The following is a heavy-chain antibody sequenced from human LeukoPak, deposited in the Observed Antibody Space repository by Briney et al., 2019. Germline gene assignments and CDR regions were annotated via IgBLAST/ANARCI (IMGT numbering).Heavy chain of an antibody. CDR1: GFTFSDSY. V-gene: IGHV3-11*01. D-gene: IGHD5-12*01. Sequence: GGSLRLSCAASGFTFSDSYMSWIRQAPGKGLEWLSYISSSGSSIYYADSVKGRFTISRDNSKNTLYLQMNSLRAEDTAVYYCAKDRAGYSGARGFDYWGQGTLVTVSS. J-gene: IGHJ4*02. CDR2: ISSSGSSI. CDR3: AKDRAGYSGARGFDY.